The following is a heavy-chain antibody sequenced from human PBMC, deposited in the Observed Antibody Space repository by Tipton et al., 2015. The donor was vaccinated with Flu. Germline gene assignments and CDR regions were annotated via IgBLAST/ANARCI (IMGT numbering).Heavy chain of an antibody. CDR3: TRARSTFYGSGSYNY. CDR2: IRSKAYGGTT. J-gene: IGHJ4*02. Sequence: SLRLSCTAPGFTFGDYAMSWVRQAPGKGLEWVGFIRSKAYGGTTEYAASVKGRFTISRDDSKSIAYLQMNSLKTEDTAVYYCTRARSTFYGSGSYNYWGQGTLVTVSS. D-gene: IGHD3-10*01. V-gene: IGHV3-49*04. CDR1: GFTFGDYA.